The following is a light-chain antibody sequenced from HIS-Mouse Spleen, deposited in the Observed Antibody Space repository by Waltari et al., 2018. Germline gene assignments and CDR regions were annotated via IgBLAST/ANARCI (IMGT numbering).Light chain of an antibody. CDR1: ALPKKY. V-gene: IGLV3-10*01. Sequence: SYELTQPPSVSGSPGQTARITCPGDALPKKYAYWYQQKSGQAPVRVIYEDSKRPSGIPERFSGSSSGTMATLTISGAQVEDEADYYCYSTDSSGNHRVFGGGTKLTVL. J-gene: IGLJ2*01. CDR2: EDS. CDR3: YSTDSSGNHRV.